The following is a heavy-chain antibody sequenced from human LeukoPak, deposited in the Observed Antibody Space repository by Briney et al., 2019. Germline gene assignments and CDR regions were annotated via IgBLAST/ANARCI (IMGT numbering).Heavy chain of an antibody. CDR1: GGSISSGGYC. CDR3: ARDSHAVAGYNWFDP. D-gene: IGHD6-19*01. Sequence: SETLSLTCTVSGGSISSGGYCWSWIRQHPRKGLEWLVYIYYSGSTYYNPSLKSRVTISVDTSKNQFSLKLSSVTAADTAVYYCARDSHAVAGYNWFDPWGQGTLVTVSS. J-gene: IGHJ5*02. CDR2: IYYSGST. V-gene: IGHV4-31*03.